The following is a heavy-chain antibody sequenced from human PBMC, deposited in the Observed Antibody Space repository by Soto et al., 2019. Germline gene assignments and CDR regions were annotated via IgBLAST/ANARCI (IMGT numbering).Heavy chain of an antibody. CDR1: GGSISSGGYY. V-gene: IGHV4-31*03. Sequence: PSETLSLTCTVSGGSISSGGYYWSWIRQHPGKGLEWIGYIYYSGSTYYNPSLKSRVTISVDTSKNQFSLKLSSVTAADTAVYYCAREYSGSFSAGDYYGMDVWGQGTTVTVSS. CDR2: IYYSGST. J-gene: IGHJ6*02. CDR3: AREYSGSFSAGDYYGMDV. D-gene: IGHD1-26*01.